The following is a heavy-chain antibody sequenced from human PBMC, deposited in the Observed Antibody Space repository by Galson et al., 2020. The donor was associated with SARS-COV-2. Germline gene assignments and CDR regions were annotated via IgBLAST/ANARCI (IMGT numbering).Heavy chain of an antibody. CDR1: GFTFSSYA. V-gene: IGHV3-30-3*01. J-gene: IGHJ3*02. CDR2: ISYDGSNK. D-gene: IGHD1-7*01. Sequence: TRGSLRLSCAASGFTFSSYAMHWVRQAPGKGLEWVAVISYDGSNKYYADSVKGRFTISRDNSKNTLYLQMNSLRAEDTAVYYCARPRRGNYRDAFDIWGQGTMVTVSS. CDR3: ARPRRGNYRDAFDI.